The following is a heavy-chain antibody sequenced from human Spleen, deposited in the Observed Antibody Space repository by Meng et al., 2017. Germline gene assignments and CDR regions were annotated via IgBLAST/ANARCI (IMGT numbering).Heavy chain of an antibody. Sequence: GESLKISCAASGFTFSSHGMHWVRQAPGKGLEWVAVIWYDGSNKYYADSVKGRFTISRDNSKNTLYLQMNSLRAEDTAVYYCARDERHGSGTYGVEGWGQGTLVTVSS. J-gene: IGHJ4*02. CDR2: IWYDGSNK. D-gene: IGHD3-10*01. CDR1: GFTFSSHG. V-gene: IGHV3-33*01. CDR3: ARDERHGSGTYGVEG.